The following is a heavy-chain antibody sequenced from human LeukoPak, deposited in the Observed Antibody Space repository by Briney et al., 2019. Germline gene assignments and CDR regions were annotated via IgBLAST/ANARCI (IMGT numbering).Heavy chain of an antibody. CDR1: GGSLSSSNW. CDR2: IYHSGST. Sequence: SGTLSVTCPVSGGSLSSSNWWSLGRQPPGRGLEWIGEIYHSGSTNYNPSLKSRVTISGDKSKNKLYLKMSCVTAEDTAVYYCARVPFGYYCMVVWGKGPTALVS. D-gene: IGHD3-16*01. J-gene: IGHJ6*04. CDR3: ARVPFGYYCMVV. V-gene: IGHV4-4*02.